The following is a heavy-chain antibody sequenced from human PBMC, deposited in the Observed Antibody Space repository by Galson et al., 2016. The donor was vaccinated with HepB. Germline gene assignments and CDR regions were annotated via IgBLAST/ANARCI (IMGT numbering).Heavy chain of an antibody. Sequence: SVKVSCKAYGYSFNLYAMHWVRQAPGQSLEWMGWINGGNGDTKYAPNFQGRITITRDTSASTGYMEVTSLKYEDTAVYFCARDVLPLHPLTSVKTNWLDPWGQGTLVTVSS. CDR2: INGGNGDT. D-gene: IGHD2-2*01. J-gene: IGHJ5*02. CDR1: GYSFNLYA. CDR3: ARDVLPLHPLTSVKTNWLDP. V-gene: IGHV1-3*01.